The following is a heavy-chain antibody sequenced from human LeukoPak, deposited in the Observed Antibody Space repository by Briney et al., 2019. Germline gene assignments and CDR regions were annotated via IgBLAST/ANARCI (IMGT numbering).Heavy chain of an antibody. V-gene: IGHV1-69*05. CDR1: GGTFSSYA. J-gene: IGHJ5*02. Sequence: ASVKVSCKASGGTFSSYAISWVRQAPGQGLEWMGGIIPIFGTANYAQKFQGRVTMTRDTSTSTVYMELSSLRSEGTAVYYCAREGLLGYCSGGSCYSDWFDPWGQGTLVTVSS. CDR2: IIPIFGTA. D-gene: IGHD2-15*01. CDR3: AREGLLGYCSGGSCYSDWFDP.